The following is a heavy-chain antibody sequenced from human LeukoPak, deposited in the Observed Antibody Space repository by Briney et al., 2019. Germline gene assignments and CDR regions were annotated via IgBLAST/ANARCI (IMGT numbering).Heavy chain of an antibody. D-gene: IGHD2-21*02. Sequence: GGSLRLSCAASGFTFISYGMQWVRQAPGKGLVWVSRINTDGSSTSYADSVKGRFTISRDSAKNTLYLQMNSLRAEDTGVYYCARELPREVTLDYWGQGTLVTVSS. CDR2: INTDGSST. CDR3: ARELPREVTLDY. CDR1: GFTFISYG. J-gene: IGHJ4*02. V-gene: IGHV3-74*01.